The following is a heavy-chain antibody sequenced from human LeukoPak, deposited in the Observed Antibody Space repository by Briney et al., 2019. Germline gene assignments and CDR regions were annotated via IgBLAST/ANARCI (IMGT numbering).Heavy chain of an antibody. CDR1: GYTFTSYD. CDR3: ARGGPLYCTNGVCYTTSYYYMDV. Sequence: ASVKVSCKASGYTFTSYDINWVRQATGQGLEWMGWMNPNSGNTGYAQKFQGRVTITRNTSISTAYMELSSLRSEDTAVYYCARGGPLYCTNGVCYTTSYYYMDVWGKGTTVTVSS. V-gene: IGHV1-8*03. CDR2: MNPNSGNT. J-gene: IGHJ6*03. D-gene: IGHD2-8*01.